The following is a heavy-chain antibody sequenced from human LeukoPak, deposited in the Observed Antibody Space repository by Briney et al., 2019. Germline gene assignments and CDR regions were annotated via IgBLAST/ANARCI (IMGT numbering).Heavy chain of an antibody. J-gene: IGHJ6*02. CDR3: ARDLGYYYGMDV. Sequence: GRSLRLSCAASGFTFSTYGIHWVRQAPGKGLEWVAVIWYDGSKKYYADSVKGRFTISRDNSKNTLYLQMNSLRAEDTAVYYCARDLGYYYGMDVWGQGTTVTVSS. CDR1: GFTFSTYG. V-gene: IGHV3-33*01. CDR2: IWYDGSKK.